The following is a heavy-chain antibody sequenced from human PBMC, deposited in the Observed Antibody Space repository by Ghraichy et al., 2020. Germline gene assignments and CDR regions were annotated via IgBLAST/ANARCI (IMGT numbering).Heavy chain of an antibody. J-gene: IGHJ5*02. CDR2: IYYSGST. D-gene: IGHD3-22*01. V-gene: IGHV4-39*07. CDR3: ARDYYYDLNWFDP. Sequence: SETLSLTCTVSGGSISSSSYYWGWIRQPPGKGLEWIGSIYYSGSTYYNPSLKSRVTISVDTSKNQFSLKLSSVTAADTAVYYCARDYYYDLNWFDPWGQGTLVTVSS. CDR1: GGSISSSSYY.